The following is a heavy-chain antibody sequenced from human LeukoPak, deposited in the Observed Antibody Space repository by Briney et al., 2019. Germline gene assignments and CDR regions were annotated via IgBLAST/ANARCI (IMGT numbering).Heavy chain of an antibody. V-gene: IGHV3-30*02. D-gene: IGHD6-6*01. CDR2: IRIDGSNK. CDR1: GFTFTSYG. CDR3: AKDRIAAEYFDY. Sequence: GGSLRLSCAASGFTFTSYGMHWVRQAPGKGLEWVAFIRIDGSNKYYADSVKGRFTISRDNSKNTLYLQMNSLRAEDTAVYYCAKDRIAAEYFDYWGHRTLVTVSS. J-gene: IGHJ4*01.